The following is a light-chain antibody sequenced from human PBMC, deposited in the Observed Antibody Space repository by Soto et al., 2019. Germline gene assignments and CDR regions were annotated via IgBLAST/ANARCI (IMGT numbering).Light chain of an antibody. Sequence: QSALTQPRSVSGSPVQSLTISCTGTSSDVGGYNYVSWYQQYPGKVPKLMIYDVTKRPSGVPDRFSGSKSGNTASLTISGLQAEDEADYYCCSHAGSYTYVFGTGTKVTVL. V-gene: IGLV2-11*01. CDR2: DVT. CDR1: SSDVGGYNY. J-gene: IGLJ1*01. CDR3: CSHAGSYTYV.